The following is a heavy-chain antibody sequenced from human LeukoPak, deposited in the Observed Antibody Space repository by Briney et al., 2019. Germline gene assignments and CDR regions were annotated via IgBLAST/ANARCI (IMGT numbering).Heavy chain of an antibody. CDR2: IYTSGST. D-gene: IGHD2-21*02. Sequence: SQTLSLTCTVSGGSISSGSYYWSWIRQPAGKGLEWIGRIYTSGSTNYNPSLNSRVTISVDTSKNQFSLKLSSVTAAATAVYYCARDIGYCGGDCYVQFDPWGQGTLVTVSS. J-gene: IGHJ5*02. V-gene: IGHV4-61*02. CDR3: ARDIGYCGGDCYVQFDP. CDR1: GGSISSGSYY.